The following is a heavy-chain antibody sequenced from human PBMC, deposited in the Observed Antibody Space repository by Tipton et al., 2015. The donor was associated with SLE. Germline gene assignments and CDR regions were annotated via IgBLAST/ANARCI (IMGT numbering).Heavy chain of an antibody. D-gene: IGHD5-18*01. CDR3: ARFNSYSYHYYGWDV. J-gene: IGHJ6*02. V-gene: IGHV3-48*03. Sequence: ADSVKGRFTISRDNAKNSLYLQMNSLTAEDTAVYYCARFNSYSYHYYGWDVWGQGTTVTVSS.